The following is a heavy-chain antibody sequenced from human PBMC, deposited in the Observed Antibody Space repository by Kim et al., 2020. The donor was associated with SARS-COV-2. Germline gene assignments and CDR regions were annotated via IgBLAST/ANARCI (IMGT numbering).Heavy chain of an antibody. D-gene: IGHD3-16*01. CDR3: ARGGGDEY. V-gene: IGHV3-7*03. Sequence: GGSLRLSCEASGFTFSSFWMTWVRQAPGKGLEWVANIKQDGTEKYYVDSVKGRFTISRDNAKKSLYLQMSTLTAEDTAVYYCARGGGDEYWGQGTLVTGS. CDR2: IKQDGTEK. J-gene: IGHJ4*02. CDR1: GFTFSSFW.